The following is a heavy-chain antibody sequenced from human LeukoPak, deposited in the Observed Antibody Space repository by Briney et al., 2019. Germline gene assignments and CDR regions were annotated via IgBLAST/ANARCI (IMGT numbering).Heavy chain of an antibody. CDR3: ARENGDYVGVRWFDP. Sequence: PSETLSLTCTLSGGSISSGGYYWSWIRQPPGKGLEWIGYIYHSGSTYYNPSLKSRVTISVDTSKNPFSLKLSSVTAADTAVYYCARENGDYVGVRWFDPWGQGTLVTVSS. CDR2: IYHSGST. J-gene: IGHJ5*02. D-gene: IGHD4-17*01. V-gene: IGHV4-61*08. CDR1: GGSISSGGYY.